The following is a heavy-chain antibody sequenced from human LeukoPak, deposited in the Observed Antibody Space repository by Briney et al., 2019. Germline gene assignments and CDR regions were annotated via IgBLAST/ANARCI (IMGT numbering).Heavy chain of an antibody. D-gene: IGHD6-13*01. J-gene: IGHJ3*02. Sequence: GSVKVSCKASGYTFTGYYMHWVRQAPGQGLEWMGWINPNSGGTNYAQKLQGRVTMTTDTSTSTAYMELRSLRSDDTAVYYCARGTAAAAWDAFDIWGQGTMVTVSS. CDR3: ARGTAAAAWDAFDI. V-gene: IGHV1-2*02. CDR2: INPNSGGT. CDR1: GYTFTGYY.